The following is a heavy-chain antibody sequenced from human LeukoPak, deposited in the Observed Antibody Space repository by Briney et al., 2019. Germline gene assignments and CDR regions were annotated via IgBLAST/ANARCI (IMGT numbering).Heavy chain of an antibody. Sequence: SETLSLTCTVSGGSVSDSRYYWGLIRQPPGKGLEWIGNMYYSGSANYNPSLKSRVTISIDTSKNQFSLELSSVTAADTAVYYCARQSSYSSGWYFDYWGQGTLVTVSS. J-gene: IGHJ4*02. CDR1: GGSVSDSRYY. D-gene: IGHD6-19*01. CDR2: MYYSGSA. CDR3: ARQSSYSSGWYFDY. V-gene: IGHV4-39*01.